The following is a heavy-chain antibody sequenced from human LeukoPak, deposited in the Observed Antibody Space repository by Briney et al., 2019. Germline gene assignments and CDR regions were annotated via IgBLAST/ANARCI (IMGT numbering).Heavy chain of an antibody. V-gene: IGHV5-10-1*01. CDR2: IDPSDSYT. Sequence: GESLKISCKGSGYSFTSYWISRVRQMPGKGLEWMGRIDPSDSYTNYSPSFQGHVTISADKSISTAYLQWSSLKASDTAMYYCARQEMVRGVISWFDPWGQGTLVTVSS. J-gene: IGHJ5*02. CDR3: ARQEMVRGVISWFDP. CDR1: GYSFTSYW. D-gene: IGHD3-10*01.